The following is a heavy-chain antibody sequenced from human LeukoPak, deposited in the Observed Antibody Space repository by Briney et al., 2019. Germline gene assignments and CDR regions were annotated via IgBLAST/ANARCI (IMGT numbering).Heavy chain of an antibody. D-gene: IGHD2-8*01. CDR2: IYPGDSDT. CDR1: GYSFTSYW. V-gene: IGHV5-51*01. J-gene: IGHJ5*02. Sequence: GESLKISCKGSGYSFTSYWIGWVRQMPGKGLEWMGIIYPGDSDTRYSPSFQGQVTISADKSISTACLQWSSLKASDTAMYYCARRAPYCTNGVCYAGWFDPWGQGTLVTVSS. CDR3: ARRAPYCTNGVCYAGWFDP.